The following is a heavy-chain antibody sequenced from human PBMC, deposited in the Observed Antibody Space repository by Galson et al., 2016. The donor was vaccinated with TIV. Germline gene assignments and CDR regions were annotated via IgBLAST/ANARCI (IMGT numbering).Heavy chain of an antibody. V-gene: IGHV3-30*18. Sequence: SLRLSCAASGFTFSSYGMHWVRQAPGKGLEWVAVISFDGSNKYYADSVKGRFTISRDNSKKTVYMQMNSLRAEDTAVYYCAKVPSSGFYYYYGMDVWGQGTTVTVSS. D-gene: IGHD3-22*01. J-gene: IGHJ6*02. CDR2: ISFDGSNK. CDR3: AKVPSSGFYYYYGMDV. CDR1: GFTFSSYG.